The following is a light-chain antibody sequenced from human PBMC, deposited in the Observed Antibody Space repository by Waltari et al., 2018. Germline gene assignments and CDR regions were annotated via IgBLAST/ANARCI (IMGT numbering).Light chain of an antibody. V-gene: IGKV1-5*03. CDR2: KAS. Sequence: DIQMTQSPSTLSAFVGDRVTITCRASQSISCWLAWYQQKPGKAPNLLIFKASTLESGVPSRFSGSRSGTEFTLTINSLQPDDFATYYCQQYKSPTWTFGQGTKVEIK. CDR1: QSISCW. CDR3: QQYKSPTWT. J-gene: IGKJ1*01.